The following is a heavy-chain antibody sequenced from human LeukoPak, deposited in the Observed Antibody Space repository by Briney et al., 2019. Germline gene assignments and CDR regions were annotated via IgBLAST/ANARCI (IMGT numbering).Heavy chain of an antibody. D-gene: IGHD3-10*01. V-gene: IGHV3-23*01. CDR2: ISGSGGNT. CDR1: GFTFSSYA. J-gene: IGHJ4*02. Sequence: PGGSLRLSCAASGFTFSSYAMNWVRQVPGKGLEWVSSISGSGGNTYYADSVKGRFTISRDNAKNSLYLQMNSLRAEDTAVYYCARPPYYGSGSYSDYWGQGTLVTVSS. CDR3: ARPPYYGSGSYSDY.